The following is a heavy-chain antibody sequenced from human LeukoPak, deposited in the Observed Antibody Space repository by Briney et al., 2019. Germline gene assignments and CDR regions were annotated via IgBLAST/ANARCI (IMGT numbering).Heavy chain of an antibody. V-gene: IGHV4-59*01. CDR1: GGSISSNG. D-gene: IGHD3-10*01. CDR3: ARGVRTYYYCAGSYSPFDY. J-gene: IGHJ4*02. CDR2: IYYSART. Sequence: SETPSLTCTVSGGSISSNGCSWISPPPGKGLEWGMSIYYSARTNYNPSLKSRVTISVDTSKNQFSLKLRSVTAADPAVYYCARGVRTYYYCAGSYSPFDYGAQGTLVTVS.